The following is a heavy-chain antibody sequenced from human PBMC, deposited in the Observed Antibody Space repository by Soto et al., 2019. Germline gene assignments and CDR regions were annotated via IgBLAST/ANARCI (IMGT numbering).Heavy chain of an antibody. CDR3: ARLAMATRRGYYGMDV. Sequence: GESLKISCKGSGYSFTSYWIAWVRQVPGKGLEWMGRIDPSDSYTNYSPSFQGHVTISADKSISTAYLQWSSLKASDTAMYYCARLAMATRRGYYGMDVWGQGTTVTSP. CDR1: GYSFTSYW. J-gene: IGHJ6*02. CDR2: IDPSDSYT. V-gene: IGHV5-10-1*01. D-gene: IGHD5-12*01.